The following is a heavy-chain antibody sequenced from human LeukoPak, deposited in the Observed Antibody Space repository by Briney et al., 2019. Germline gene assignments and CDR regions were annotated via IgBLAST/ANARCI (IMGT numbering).Heavy chain of an antibody. CDR1: GFTFSSYS. J-gene: IGHJ4*02. CDR3: ARGPYSSGWYSFFDY. V-gene: IGHV3-21*01. D-gene: IGHD6-19*01. CDR2: ISSSSSYI. Sequence: GGSLRLSCAASGFTFSSYSMNWVRQAPGKGLEWVSSISSSSSYIYYADSVEGRFTISRDNAKNSLYLQMNSLRAEDTAVYYCARGPYSSGWYSFFDYWGQGTLVTVSS.